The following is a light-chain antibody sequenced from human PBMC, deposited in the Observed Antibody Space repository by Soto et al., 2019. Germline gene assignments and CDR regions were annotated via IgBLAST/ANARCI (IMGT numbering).Light chain of an antibody. Sequence: DIQMTQSPSSLPASVGDRVTITCRASQGVSAYLLWYQQRQGAAPKLLIYAASNLLSGVPSRFSGSGSGTNFTLTTNGLQPEDIATYYCPQSYKTPHTFGQGTKLETK. J-gene: IGKJ2*01. CDR3: PQSYKTPHT. CDR1: QGVSAY. CDR2: AAS. V-gene: IGKV1-39*01.